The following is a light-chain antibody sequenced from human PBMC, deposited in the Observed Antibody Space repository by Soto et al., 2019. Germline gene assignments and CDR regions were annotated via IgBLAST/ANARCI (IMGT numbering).Light chain of an antibody. V-gene: IGKV1-9*01. CDR2: AAS. Sequence: IQLTQSPSSLSASVGDRVTFTCRASEDISRSLVWYQQKPGAAPKLLIYAASALHSGVPSRFSGSGSGTDFTLTISSLHPEDFAVYFCQQFKNYPITFGQGTRLQIK. CDR1: EDISRS. J-gene: IGKJ5*01. CDR3: QQFKNYPIT.